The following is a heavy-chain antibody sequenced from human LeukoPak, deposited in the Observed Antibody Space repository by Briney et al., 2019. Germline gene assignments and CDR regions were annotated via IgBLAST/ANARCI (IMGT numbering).Heavy chain of an antibody. CDR3: AKGRGRGVINNFDY. CDR1: GFTFSSYS. V-gene: IGHV3-21*04. CDR2: ISSSSSYI. J-gene: IGHJ4*02. Sequence: GGSLRLSCAASGFTFSSYSMNWVRQAPGKGLEWVSSISSSSSYIYYADSVKGRFTISRDNAKNSLYLQMNSLRAEDMALYYCAKGRGRGVINNFDYWGQGTLVTVSS. D-gene: IGHD3-10*01.